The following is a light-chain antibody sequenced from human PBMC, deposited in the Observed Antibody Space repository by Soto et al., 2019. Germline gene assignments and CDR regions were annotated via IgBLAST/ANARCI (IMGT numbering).Light chain of an antibody. CDR1: QSVSSSY. CDR3: HQYDSSPLT. Sequence: EIVLTQSPGTVSLSPGARATLSCRASQSVSSSYLAWYQQKPGQAPRLLIYGASSRATGIPDRFSGSGSGTDFTLTISRLEPEDFAVYYCHQYDSSPLTFGGGTKVEIK. CDR2: GAS. J-gene: IGKJ4*01. V-gene: IGKV3-20*01.